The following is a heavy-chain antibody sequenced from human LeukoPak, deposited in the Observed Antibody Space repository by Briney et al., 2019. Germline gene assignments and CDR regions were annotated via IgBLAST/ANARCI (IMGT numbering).Heavy chain of an antibody. Sequence: SETLSLTCTVSGGSISSYYWSWIRQPPGRGLEWIGYIYYSGSTNYNPSLKSRVTISVDTSKNQFSLKLSSVTAADTAVYYCARGGDGYDRDIDYWGQGTLVTVSS. J-gene: IGHJ4*02. CDR1: GGSISSYY. CDR2: IYYSGST. D-gene: IGHD5-12*01. V-gene: IGHV4-59*01. CDR3: ARGGDGYDRDIDY.